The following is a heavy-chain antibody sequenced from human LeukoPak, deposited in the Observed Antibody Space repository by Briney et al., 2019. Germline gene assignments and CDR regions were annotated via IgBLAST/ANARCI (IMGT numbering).Heavy chain of an antibody. Sequence: GGSLRLSCAASGFTFSSYAMSWVRQAPGKGLEWVSAISGSGGSTYYADSVKGRFTTSRDNSKNTLYLQMNSLRAEDTAVYYCAKTASGPPLNGRFDYWGQEPWSPSPQ. V-gene: IGHV3-23*01. D-gene: IGHD1-26*01. CDR3: AKTASGPPLNGRFDY. CDR1: GFTFSSYA. CDR2: ISGSGGST. J-gene: IGHJ4*01.